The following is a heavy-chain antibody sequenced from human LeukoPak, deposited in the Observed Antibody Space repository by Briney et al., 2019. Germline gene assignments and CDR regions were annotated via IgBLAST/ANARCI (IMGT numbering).Heavy chain of an antibody. V-gene: IGHV4-39*01. J-gene: IGHJ5*02. CDR1: GASISSSSSY. CDR3: ASSQVTIGAAGPDNWFDP. D-gene: IGHD6-13*01. Sequence: SETLSLTCTVSGASISSSSSYWGWIRQPPGRGLEWIGTIYYSGTAYYNPSLKSRVTISVDTSKNQFSLRLSSVTAADTAVYYCASSQVTIGAAGPDNWFDPWGQGTLVTVSS. CDR2: IYYSGTA.